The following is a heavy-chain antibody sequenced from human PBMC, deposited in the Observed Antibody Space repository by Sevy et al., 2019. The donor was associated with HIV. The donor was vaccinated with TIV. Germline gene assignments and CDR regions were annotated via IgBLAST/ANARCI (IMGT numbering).Heavy chain of an antibody. CDR1: GYTFTSYG. D-gene: IGHD3-22*01. J-gene: IGHJ4*02. V-gene: IGHV1-18*01. CDR2: ISAYNGNT. Sequence: ASVKVSCEASGYTFTSYGIIWVRQAPGQGLEWMGWISAYNGNTNYTQRLQGRVTMTTDTSTSTAYMELTSLRSDDTAVYYCANGPRKYYDSSGYYYPPSYWGQGTLVTVSS. CDR3: ANGPRKYYDSSGYYYPPSY.